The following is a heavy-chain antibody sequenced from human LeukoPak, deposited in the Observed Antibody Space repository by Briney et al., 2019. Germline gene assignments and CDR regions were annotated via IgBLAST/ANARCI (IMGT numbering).Heavy chain of an antibody. V-gene: IGHV3-30*04. CDR2: ISYDGSNK. D-gene: IGHD5-12*01. CDR1: GFTFSSYA. CDR3: ARDRNPYSGYDPSPYYFDY. Sequence: GGSLRLSCAASGFTFSSYAMHWVRQAPGKGLEWVAVISYDGSNKYYADSVKGRFTISRDNSKNTLYLQMNSLRAEDTAVYYCARDRNPYSGYDPSPYYFDYWGQGTLVTVSS. J-gene: IGHJ4*02.